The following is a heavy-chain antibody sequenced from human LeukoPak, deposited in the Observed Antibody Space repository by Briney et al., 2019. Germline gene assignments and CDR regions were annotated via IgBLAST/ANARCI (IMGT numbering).Heavy chain of an antibody. CDR3: ARGGQGDGYSADEAFDL. CDR2: TYYRSKWYT. Sequence: SQTLSLTCVISGDSVVSNSTACNWIRQSPSRGLEWLGRTYYRSKWYTDYAVSVKSRITIDTDTSKNQFSLQLNSVTPEDTAVYYCARGGQGDGYSADEAFDLWGQGTMVTVS. J-gene: IGHJ3*01. D-gene: IGHD5-24*01. CDR1: GDSVVSNSTA. V-gene: IGHV6-1*01.